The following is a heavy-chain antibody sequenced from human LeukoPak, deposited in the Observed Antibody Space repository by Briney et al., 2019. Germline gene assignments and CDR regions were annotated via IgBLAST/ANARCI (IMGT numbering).Heavy chain of an antibody. V-gene: IGHV4-39*07. J-gene: IGHJ4*02. D-gene: IGHD3-22*01. CDR1: GGSISSSSYY. CDR3: ARTKGRFDSSGYYYFDY. CDR2: IYYSGST. Sequence: SETLSLTCTVSGGSISSSSYYWGWIRQPPGKGLEWIGSIYYSGSTYYNPSLKSRVTISVDKSKNQFSLKLSSVTAADTAVYYCARTKGRFDSSGYYYFDYWGQGTLVTVSS.